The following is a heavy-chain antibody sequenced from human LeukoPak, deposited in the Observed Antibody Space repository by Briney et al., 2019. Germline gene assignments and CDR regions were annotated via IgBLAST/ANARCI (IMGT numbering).Heavy chain of an antibody. J-gene: IGHJ2*01. D-gene: IGHD3-10*01. CDR2: IGFAGDT. CDR3: ARVGPLDRGYGYFDL. CDR1: GFTFSSYD. Sequence: PGGSLRLSCAASGFTFSSYDMHWVRQVTGKGLEWVSAIGFAGDTYYPGSVKGRFTISRENAKNSLYLQMNSLRAGDTAVYYCARVGPLDRGYGYFDLGGRGTKVTVPS. V-gene: IGHV3-13*01.